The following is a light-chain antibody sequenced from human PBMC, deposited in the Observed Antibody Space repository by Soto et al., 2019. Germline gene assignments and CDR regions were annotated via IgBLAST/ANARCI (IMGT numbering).Light chain of an antibody. CDR2: GAS. CDR3: QQYGSSPKLT. Sequence: DIVLTQSPGTLSLSPGERATLSCRASQSVRSSYLAWYQQKPGQAPRLLIYGASSRATGIPDRFSGSGSGTDFTLTISRLEPEDFAVYYCQQYGSSPKLTFGGGTKVEIK. J-gene: IGKJ4*01. CDR1: QSVRSSY. V-gene: IGKV3-20*01.